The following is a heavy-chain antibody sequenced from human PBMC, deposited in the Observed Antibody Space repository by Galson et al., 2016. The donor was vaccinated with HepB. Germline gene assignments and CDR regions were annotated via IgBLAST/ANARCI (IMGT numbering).Heavy chain of an antibody. V-gene: IGHV3-43*01. CDR3: ATISTGDYYFNY. D-gene: IGHD2-21*02. CDR1: GFTFDDYV. Sequence: SLRLSCAASGFTFDDYVLHWVSQAPGKGLEWVSLISWDGGSTFYADSVKGRFTISRDNSKNSLFLQMDSLRTEDTAFYYCATISTGDYYFNYWGHGTLVTVSS. CDR2: ISWDGGST. J-gene: IGHJ4*01.